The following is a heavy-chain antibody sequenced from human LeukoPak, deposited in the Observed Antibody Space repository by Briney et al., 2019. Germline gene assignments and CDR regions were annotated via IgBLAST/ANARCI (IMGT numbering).Heavy chain of an antibody. CDR2: LNSDGSST. J-gene: IGHJ6*03. V-gene: IGHV3-74*01. D-gene: IGHD6-19*01. Sequence: GGSLRLSCAASGFSFSSYWMHWVRQAPGKGLVWVSRLNSDGSSTTYADSVKGRFTISRDNAKNTLYLQMNSLRAEDTAVYYCARGQAQQWLVSPWNYYYMDVWGKGTTVTISS. CDR1: GFSFSSYW. CDR3: ARGQAQQWLVSPWNYYYMDV.